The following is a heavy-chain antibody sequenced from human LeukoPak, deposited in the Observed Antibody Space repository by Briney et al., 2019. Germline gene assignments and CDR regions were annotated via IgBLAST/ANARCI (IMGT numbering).Heavy chain of an antibody. CDR3: AKRSGYGFAFDI. D-gene: IGHD2-15*01. CDR2: IFSDGIRK. J-gene: IGHJ3*02. CDR1: GSTFSTYG. V-gene: IGHV3-33*06. Sequence: GGSLRLSCATSGSTFSTYGMEWVRQAPGKGLEWVAIIFSDGIRKYYADSVEGRFTISSDDSKTTLYLQMNSLRAEDTAVYYCAKRSGYGFAFDIWGRGTVVTVSS.